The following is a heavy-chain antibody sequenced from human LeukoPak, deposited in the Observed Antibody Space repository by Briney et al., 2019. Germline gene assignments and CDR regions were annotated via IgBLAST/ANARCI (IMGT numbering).Heavy chain of an antibody. CDR2: ISSTGSTI. CDR3: SGQYSSSSVVDY. J-gene: IGHJ4*02. Sequence: GGSLRLSCAASGFTFSSYSMNWVRQAPGKGLEWVSYISSTGSTIYYADSVKGRFTISRDNAKNSLYLQMNSLRAEDTAIYYCSGQYSSSSVVDYWGQGTLVTVSS. D-gene: IGHD6-6*01. CDR1: GFTFSSYS. V-gene: IGHV3-48*04.